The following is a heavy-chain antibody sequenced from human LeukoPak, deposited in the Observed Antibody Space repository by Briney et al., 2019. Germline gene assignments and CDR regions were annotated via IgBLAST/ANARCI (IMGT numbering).Heavy chain of an antibody. CDR1: GFTVSSNY. Sequence: PGGSLRLSCAASGFTVSSNYMSWVRQAPGKGLEWVSVIYSCGSTYYADSVKGRFTISRDNSKNTLYLQMNSLRAEDTAVYYCARGSDILTGYPENAFDIWGQGTMVTVSS. J-gene: IGHJ3*02. D-gene: IGHD3-9*01. CDR3: ARGSDILTGYPENAFDI. CDR2: IYSCGST. V-gene: IGHV3-66*03.